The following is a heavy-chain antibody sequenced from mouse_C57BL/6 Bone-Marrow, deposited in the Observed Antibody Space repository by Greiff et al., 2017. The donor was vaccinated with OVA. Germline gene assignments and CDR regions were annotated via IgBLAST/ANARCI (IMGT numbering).Heavy chain of an antibody. Sequence: VQLQQSGAELVRPGTSVKVSCKASGYAFTNYLIEWVKQRPGQGLEWIGVINPGSGGTNYNEKFKGKATLTADKSSSTAYMQLSSLTSEDSAVYFCAREGWDDWFAYWGQGTLVTVSA. CDR1: GYAFTNYL. CDR2: INPGSGGT. J-gene: IGHJ3*01. D-gene: IGHD3-3*01. CDR3: AREGWDDWFAY. V-gene: IGHV1-54*01.